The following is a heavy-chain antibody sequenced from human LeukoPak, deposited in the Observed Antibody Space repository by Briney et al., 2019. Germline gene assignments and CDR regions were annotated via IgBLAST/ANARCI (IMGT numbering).Heavy chain of an antibody. Sequence: SETLSLTCAVYGGSFSGYYWSWIRQPPGKGLEWIGEINHSGSTNYNPSLKSRVTISVDTSKNQFSLKLSSVTAADTAVYCCARFGRSGSYSPPGFDYWGQGTLVTVSS. CDR1: GGSFSGYY. J-gene: IGHJ4*02. CDR3: ARFGRSGSYSPPGFDY. D-gene: IGHD1-26*01. CDR2: INHSGST. V-gene: IGHV4-34*01.